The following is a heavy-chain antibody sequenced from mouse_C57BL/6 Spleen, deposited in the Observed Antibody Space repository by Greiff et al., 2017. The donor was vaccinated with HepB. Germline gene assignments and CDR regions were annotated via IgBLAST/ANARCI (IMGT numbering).Heavy chain of an antibody. J-gene: IGHJ4*01. Sequence: QVQLQQSGAELARPGASVKMSCKASGYTFTSYTMHWVKQRPGQGLEWIGYINPSSGYTKYNQKFKDKATLTADKSSSTAYMQLSSLTSEDSAVYYCARFPNYYYGSSLYAMDYWGQGTSVTVSS. V-gene: IGHV1-4*01. D-gene: IGHD1-1*01. CDR3: ARFPNYYYGSSLYAMDY. CDR1: GYTFTSYT. CDR2: INPSSGYT.